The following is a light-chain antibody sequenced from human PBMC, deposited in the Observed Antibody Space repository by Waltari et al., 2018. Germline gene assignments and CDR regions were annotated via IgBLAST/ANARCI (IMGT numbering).Light chain of an antibody. CDR2: DVS. Sequence: QSALTQPRSVSGSPGPSVTISCTGTSSDVGGYHYVSWYQQHPGKAPKVMIYDVSKRPSGVPDRFSGSKSGNTASLTISGLQAEDEADYYCCSYAGSYNYVFGTGTKVTVL. J-gene: IGLJ1*01. CDR3: CSYAGSYNYV. CDR1: SSDVGGYHY. V-gene: IGLV2-11*01.